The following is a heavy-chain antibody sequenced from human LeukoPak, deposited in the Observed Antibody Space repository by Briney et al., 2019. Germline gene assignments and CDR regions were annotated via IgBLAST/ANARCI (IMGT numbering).Heavy chain of an antibody. CDR2: LYIGGNT. D-gene: IGHD5-18*01. CDR3: MTAAGYNFGQY. J-gene: IGHJ4*02. V-gene: IGHV3-23*05. CDR1: GFTFSSYA. Sequence: GGSLRLSCAASGFTFSSYAMSWVRQAPGKGLEWVSALYIGGNTYYADSVRGRFTISRDNSKNTLYLQMNSLRAEDTAIYYCMTAAGYNFGQYWGQGTLVTVSS.